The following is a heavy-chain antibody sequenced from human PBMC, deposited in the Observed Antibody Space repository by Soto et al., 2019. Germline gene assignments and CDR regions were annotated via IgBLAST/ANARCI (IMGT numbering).Heavy chain of an antibody. CDR2: ISFRGTTI. V-gene: IGHV3-48*03. D-gene: IGHD2-8*01. Sequence: EVQLVEYGGGFVQPGGSLRLSCAASGFTFSNFEMNWVRQVPGRGLEWLAYISFRGTTIYYADSVRGRFTISRDNAKNAFLLQMYSLGVDDTAIYYCVRDNSHLMVTPFDLWGQGTLVTVSS. CDR1: GFTFSNFE. J-gene: IGHJ4*02. CDR3: VRDNSHLMVTPFDL.